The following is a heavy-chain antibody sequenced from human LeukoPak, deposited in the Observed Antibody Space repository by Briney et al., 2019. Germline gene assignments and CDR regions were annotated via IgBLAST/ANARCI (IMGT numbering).Heavy chain of an antibody. CDR3: ARSVAGMGFDY. CDR1: GFSLSTSGMC. CDR2: IDWDDDK. D-gene: IGHD6-13*01. Sequence: QTLSLTCTFSGFSLSTSGMCVSWIRQPPGKALEWLTLIDWDDDKYYSTSLKTRLTISKDTSKNQVALTMPNMDPVDTATYYCARSVAGMGFDYWGQGTLVTVSS. J-gene: IGHJ4*02. V-gene: IGHV2-70*01.